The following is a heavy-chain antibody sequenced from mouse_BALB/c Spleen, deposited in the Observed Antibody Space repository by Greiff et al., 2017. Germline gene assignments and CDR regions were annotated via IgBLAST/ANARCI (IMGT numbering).Heavy chain of an antibody. CDR3: ERGGSYYDYYAMDY. V-gene: IGHV5-6-5*01. J-gene: IGHJ4*01. D-gene: IGHD2-4*01. CDR2: ISSGGST. Sequence: EVQLVESGGGLVKPGGSLKLSCAASGFTFSSYAMSWVRQTPEKRLEWVASISSGGSTYYPDSVKGRFTISRDNARNILYLQMSSLRSEDTAMYYCERGGSYYDYYAMDYWGQGTSVTVSS. CDR1: GFTFSSYA.